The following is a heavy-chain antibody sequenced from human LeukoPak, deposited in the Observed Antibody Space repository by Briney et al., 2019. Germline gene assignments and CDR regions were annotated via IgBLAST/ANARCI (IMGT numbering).Heavy chain of an antibody. CDR3: ARAVVGKEDLDY. Sequence: PGGSLRLSCSASGFTFSSYAMHWVRQAPGKGLEYVSAISSNGGSTYYADSVKGRFTISRDNSKNTLYLQMDSLGAEDTAVYYCARAVVGKEDLDYWGQGTLVTVSS. D-gene: IGHD6-19*01. CDR1: GFTFSSYA. CDR2: ISSNGGST. J-gene: IGHJ4*02. V-gene: IGHV3-64*04.